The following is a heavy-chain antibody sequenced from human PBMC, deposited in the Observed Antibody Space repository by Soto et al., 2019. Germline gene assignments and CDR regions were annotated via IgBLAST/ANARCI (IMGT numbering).Heavy chain of an antibody. CDR1: GFSLITSLIR. CDR3: ARMRSDYDSSGLDY. CDR2: IDWDEDR. J-gene: IGHJ4*02. V-gene: IGHV2-70*04. D-gene: IGHD3-22*01. Sequence: SGPTLVNPTETLTLTFTFSGFSLITSLIRVSWIRHAPGKALEWLARIDWDEDRFYSTSLKTRLTISKDTSKNQVVLTMTKMDPVDTATYYCARMRSDYDSSGLDYWGQGILVTVSS.